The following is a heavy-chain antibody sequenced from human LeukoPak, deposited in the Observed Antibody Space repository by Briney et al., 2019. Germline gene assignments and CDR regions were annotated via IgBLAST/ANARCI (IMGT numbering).Heavy chain of an antibody. CDR3: ARGFSPPSSHSAALYDY. D-gene: IGHD2-2*01. V-gene: IGHV3-30*02. Sequence: PGGSLRLSCAASGFTFSSYGMHWVRQAPGKGLEWVAFIRYDGSNKYYADSVKGRFTISRDNSKNTLYLQMNSLRAEDTAVYHCARGFSPPSSHSAALYDYWGQGTLVTVSS. CDR1: GFTFSSYG. CDR2: IRYDGSNK. J-gene: IGHJ4*02.